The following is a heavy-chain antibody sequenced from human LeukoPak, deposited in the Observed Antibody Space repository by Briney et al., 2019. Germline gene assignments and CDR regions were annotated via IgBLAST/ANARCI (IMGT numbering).Heavy chain of an antibody. CDR2: MNPNSGNT. Sequence: ASVKVSCKASGYTFTSYDISWVRQATGQGLEWLGWMNPNSGNTAYAQRFQGRATMTRNTSISTAYMELSSLRSEDTAVYYCAKFGGGYEPSNSWGQGTLVTVSS. CDR1: GYTFTSYD. V-gene: IGHV1-8*01. CDR3: AKFGGGYEPSNS. D-gene: IGHD5-12*01. J-gene: IGHJ4*02.